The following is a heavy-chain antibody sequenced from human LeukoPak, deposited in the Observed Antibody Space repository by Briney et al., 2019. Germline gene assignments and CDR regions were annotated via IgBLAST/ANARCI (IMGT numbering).Heavy chain of an antibody. J-gene: IGHJ1*01. CDR1: GYTFTSYG. V-gene: IGHV1-2*02. CDR3: ARDKAVTTELTQYFQH. Sequence: GASVKVSCKASGYTFTSYGISWVRQAPGQGLEWMGWINPNSGGTNYAQKFQGRVTMTRDTSISTAYMELSRLRSDDTAVYYCARDKAVTTELTQYFQHWGQGTLVTVSS. CDR2: INPNSGGT. D-gene: IGHD4-11*01.